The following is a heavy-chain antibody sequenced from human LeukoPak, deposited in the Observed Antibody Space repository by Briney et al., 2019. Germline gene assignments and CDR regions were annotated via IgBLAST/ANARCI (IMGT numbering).Heavy chain of an antibody. J-gene: IGHJ6*03. Sequence: PGRSLRLSCAASGFTFISYGMHWVRQAPGKGLEWVAVIWYDGSNKYYADSVKGRFTISRDNSKNTLYLQMNSLRAEDTAVYYCARGIAVAGRYYYMDVWGKGTTVTVSS. CDR3: ARGIAVAGRYYYMDV. D-gene: IGHD6-19*01. V-gene: IGHV3-33*01. CDR1: GFTFISYG. CDR2: IWYDGSNK.